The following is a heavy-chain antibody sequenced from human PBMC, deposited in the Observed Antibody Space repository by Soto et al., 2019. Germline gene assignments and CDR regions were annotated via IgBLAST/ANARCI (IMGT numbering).Heavy chain of an antibody. V-gene: IGHV3-33*01. Sequence: GGSLRLSCAASGFTFSTYDMYWVRQAPGKGLEWVAVIYSDGSDKYYADSVKGRFTISRDNSKNRMYLQMNSLTADDAAIYYCARDARGHYYMDVWGKGTTVTVSS. D-gene: IGHD3-10*01. J-gene: IGHJ6*03. CDR2: IYSDGSDK. CDR3: ARDARGHYYMDV. CDR1: GFTFSTYD.